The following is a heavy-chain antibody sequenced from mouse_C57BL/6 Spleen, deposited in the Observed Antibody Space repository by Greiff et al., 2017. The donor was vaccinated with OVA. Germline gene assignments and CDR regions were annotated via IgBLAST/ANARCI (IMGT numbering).Heavy chain of an antibody. CDR3: ARGSYDYGGDFDY. Sequence: ESGPGLVKPSQSLSLTCSVTGYSITSGYYWNWIRQFPGNKLEWMGYISYDGSNNYNPSLKNRISITRDTSKNQFFLKLNSVTTEDTATYYCARGSYDYGGDFDYWGQGTTLTVSS. D-gene: IGHD2-4*01. CDR1: GYSITSGYY. J-gene: IGHJ2*01. V-gene: IGHV3-6*01. CDR2: ISYDGSN.